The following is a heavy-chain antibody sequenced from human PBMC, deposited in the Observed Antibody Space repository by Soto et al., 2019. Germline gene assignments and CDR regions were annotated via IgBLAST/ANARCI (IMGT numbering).Heavy chain of an antibody. CDR1: GFTFSSYS. V-gene: IGHV3-21*01. Sequence: GGSLRLSCAASGFTFSSYSMNWVRQAPGKGLEWVSSISSSSSYIYYADSVKGRFTISRDNAKNSLYLQMNSLRAEDTAVYYCARAPVTTSGDAFDIWGQGTMVTVSS. CDR3: ARAPVTTSGDAFDI. J-gene: IGHJ3*02. CDR2: ISSSSSYI. D-gene: IGHD4-17*01.